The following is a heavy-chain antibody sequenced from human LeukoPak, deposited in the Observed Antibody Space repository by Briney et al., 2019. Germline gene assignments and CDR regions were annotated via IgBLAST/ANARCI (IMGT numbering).Heavy chain of an antibody. J-gene: IGHJ5*02. CDR2: LYYSGNT. Sequence: SETLSLTCSVSGGSINSNIYYWGWIRQPPGKGLEWIVALYYSGNTYYNPSLKSRVTMSVDTSKNQFSLRLASVTAADTAVYYCARDRNIAVAGFSWFDPWGQGTLVTVSS. CDR1: GGSINSNIYY. CDR3: ARDRNIAVAGFSWFDP. V-gene: IGHV4-39*02. D-gene: IGHD6-19*01.